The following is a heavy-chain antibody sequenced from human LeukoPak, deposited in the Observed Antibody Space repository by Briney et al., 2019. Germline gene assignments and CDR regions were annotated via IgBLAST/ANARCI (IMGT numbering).Heavy chain of an antibody. CDR1: GGTFSSYA. J-gene: IGHJ4*02. Sequence: GASVKVSCKASGGTFSSYAISWVRQAPGQGLEWMGRIIPIFGTANYAQKFQGRVTITTDESTSTAYMELSSLRSEDTAVYYCARGSGSYPTNFDYWGQGTLVTVSS. V-gene: IGHV1-69*05. CDR2: IIPIFGTA. D-gene: IGHD1-26*01. CDR3: ARGSGSYPTNFDY.